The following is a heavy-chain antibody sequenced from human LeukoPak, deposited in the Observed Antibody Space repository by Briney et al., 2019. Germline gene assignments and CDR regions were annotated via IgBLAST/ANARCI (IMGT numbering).Heavy chain of an antibody. J-gene: IGHJ4*02. CDR2: INLDGTET. CDR3: AKYGGELGVAYDN. V-gene: IGHV3-7*01. D-gene: IGHD3-10*01. Sequence: GGSLRLSCVVSGFSFGNFWMSWVRQTPGRGLQWVANINLDGTETSYVDSVKGRFTISRDNAKRSLYLQMDSLRADDTALYYCAKYGGELGVAYDNWGQGTLVTVSS. CDR1: GFSFGNFW.